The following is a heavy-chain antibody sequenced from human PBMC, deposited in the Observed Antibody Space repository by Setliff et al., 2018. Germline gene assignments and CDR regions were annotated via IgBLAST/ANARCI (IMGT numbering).Heavy chain of an antibody. J-gene: IGHJ4*02. CDR2: ISSSSSTI. CDR3: ARPLSSSWYVGLDS. Sequence: GGSLRLSCAASGFSFSSYEMNWVRQAPGEGLEWVSYISSSSSTIYYTDSVKGRFTISTDTSKSTLYLQMNSLRTEDPAVYYCARPLSSSWYVGLDSWGQGTLVTVSS. V-gene: IGHV3-48*03. D-gene: IGHD6-13*01. CDR1: GFSFSSYE.